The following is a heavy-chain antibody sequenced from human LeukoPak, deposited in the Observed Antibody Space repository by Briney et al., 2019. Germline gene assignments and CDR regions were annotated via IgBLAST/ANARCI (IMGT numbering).Heavy chain of an antibody. CDR3: AGSTPSYYMDV. J-gene: IGHJ6*03. D-gene: IGHD2-2*01. CDR1: GGSISSYY. Sequence: SETLSLTCTVSGGSISSYYWSWIRQPPGKGLEWIGHIYYSGSTNYNPSLKSRVTISVDTSKNQFSLKLSSVTAADTAVYYCAGSTPSYYMDVWGKGTTVTISS. V-gene: IGHV4-59*01. CDR2: IYYSGST.